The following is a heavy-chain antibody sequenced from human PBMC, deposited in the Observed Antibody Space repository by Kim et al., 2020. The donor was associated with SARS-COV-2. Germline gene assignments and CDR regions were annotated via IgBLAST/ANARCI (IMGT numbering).Heavy chain of an antibody. CDR2: THPGDSDT. CDR1: GYSFATYW. V-gene: IGHV5-51*01. Sequence: GESLKISCKASGYSFATYWIGWVRQMPGKGLEWMGITHPGDSDTRYSPSFQGRVTISADKSITTAYLQWSSLQASDTAMYYCVRHKSAECGTDFWGLGTPVTVSS. J-gene: IGHJ4*02. CDR3: VRHKSAECGTDF.